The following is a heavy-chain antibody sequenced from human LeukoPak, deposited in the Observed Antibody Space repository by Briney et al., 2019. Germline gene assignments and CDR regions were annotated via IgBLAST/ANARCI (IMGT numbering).Heavy chain of an antibody. CDR1: GYTFTSYG. CDR3: ARDPDPGYGDYVGYWFDP. J-gene: IGHJ5*02. D-gene: IGHD4-17*01. Sequence: EASVKVSCKASGYTFTSYGISWVRQAPGQGLEWMGWISAYNGNTNYAQKLQGRVTMTTDTSTSTAYMELSSLRSEDTAVYYCARDPDPGYGDYVGYWFDPWGQGTLVTVSS. CDR2: ISAYNGNT. V-gene: IGHV1-18*01.